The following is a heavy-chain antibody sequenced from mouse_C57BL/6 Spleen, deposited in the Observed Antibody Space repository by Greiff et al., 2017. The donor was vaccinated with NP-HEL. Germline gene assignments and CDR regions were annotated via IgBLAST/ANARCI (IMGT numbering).Heavy chain of an antibody. D-gene: IGHD2-3*01. CDR3: ARWDYDGYIDY. V-gene: IGHV1-54*01. J-gene: IGHJ2*01. CDR2: INPGSGGT. Sequence: VQLQESGAELVRPGTSVKVSCKASGYAFTNYLIEWVKQRPGQGLEWIGVINPGSGGTNYNEKFKGKATLTADKSSSTAYMQLSSLTSEDSAVYFCARWDYDGYIDYWGQGTTLTVSS. CDR1: GYAFTNYL.